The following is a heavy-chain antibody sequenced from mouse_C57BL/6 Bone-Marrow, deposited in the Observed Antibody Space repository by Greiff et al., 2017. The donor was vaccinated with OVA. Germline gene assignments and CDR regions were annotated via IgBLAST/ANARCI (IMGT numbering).Heavy chain of an antibody. Sequence: QVQLQQPGAELVKPGASVKLSCKASGYTFTSYWMHWVKQRPGQGLEWIGMIHPKSGSTNYNEKFKSKATLTVDKSSSTAYMQLSSLTSEDSAVYYCARSQYNRLGECAYWGQGTMVTVSA. CDR3: ARSQYNRLGECAY. CDR2: IHPKSGST. D-gene: IGHD1-3*01. CDR1: GYTFTSYW. V-gene: IGHV1-64*01. J-gene: IGHJ3*01.